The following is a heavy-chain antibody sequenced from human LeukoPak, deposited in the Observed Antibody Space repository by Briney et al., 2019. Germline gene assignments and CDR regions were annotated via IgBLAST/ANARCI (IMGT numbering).Heavy chain of an antibody. CDR2: INHSGST. V-gene: IGHV4-34*01. CDR1: GESFSAYY. J-gene: IGHJ6*03. Sequence: SETLSLTCAVYGESFSAYYWSWIRQPPGKGLEWIGEINHSGSTKYNPSLKSRVTISVDTTKNHFSLQLTSVTPEDTAVYYCTYYMDVWGKGTTVTISS. CDR3: TYYMDV.